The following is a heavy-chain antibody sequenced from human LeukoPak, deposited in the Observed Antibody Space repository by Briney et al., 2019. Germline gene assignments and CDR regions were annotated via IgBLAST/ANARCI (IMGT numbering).Heavy chain of an antibody. CDR2: FSGSGGTT. Sequence: GGSLRLSCAASGFTFSSYAMNWVRQAPGRGLEWVSGFSGSGGTTYYADSVKGRFTISRDNSKNTLYLQMNSLRAEDTALYYCAKSSRQYRGGVDYWGQGILVTVSS. CDR3: AKSSRQYRGGVDY. J-gene: IGHJ4*02. D-gene: IGHD5-12*01. CDR1: GFTFSSYA. V-gene: IGHV3-23*01.